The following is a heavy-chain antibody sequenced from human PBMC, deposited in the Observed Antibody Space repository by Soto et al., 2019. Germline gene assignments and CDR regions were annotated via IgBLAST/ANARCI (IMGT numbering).Heavy chain of an antibody. CDR2: INAGNGNT. CDR1: GYTLTSYG. CDR3: ARRKSSSYYYGMDV. V-gene: IGHV1-3*01. J-gene: IGHJ6*02. Sequence: GGSVKVSCKGSGYTLTSYGIHLVRQAPGQRLEWMGWINAGNGNTKYSQKFQGRVTITRDTSASTAYMELSSLRSEDTAVYYCARRKSSSYYYGMDVWGQGTTVTVSS. D-gene: IGHD6-6*01.